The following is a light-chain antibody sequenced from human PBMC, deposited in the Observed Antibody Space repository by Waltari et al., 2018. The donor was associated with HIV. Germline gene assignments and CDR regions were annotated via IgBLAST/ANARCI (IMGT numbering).Light chain of an antibody. J-gene: IGKJ1*01. Sequence: ENVLTQSPGTLSLSPGERATISCRASQSVSSSYLAWYQQKPGPAPRLLIYDGSSRATGIPDRFSGSGSGTDFTLTISRLEPEDFAVYYCQQFGSSTWTFGQGTKVEIK. CDR1: QSVSSSY. CDR3: QQFGSSTWT. CDR2: DGS. V-gene: IGKV3-20*01.